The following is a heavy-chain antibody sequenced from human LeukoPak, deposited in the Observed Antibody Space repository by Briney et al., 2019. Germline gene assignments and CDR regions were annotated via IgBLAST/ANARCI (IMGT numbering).Heavy chain of an antibody. D-gene: IGHD5-12*01. CDR1: GGSISTSNYY. CDR3: ARVSRGYSGYAGDY. V-gene: IGHV4-61*02. Sequence: SETLSLTCTVSGGSISTSNYYWGWIRQPAGKGLEWIGRIYTSGSTNYNPSLKSRVTISVDTSKNQFSLKLSSVTAADTAVYYCARVSRGYSGYAGDYWGQGTLVTVSS. J-gene: IGHJ4*02. CDR2: IYTSGST.